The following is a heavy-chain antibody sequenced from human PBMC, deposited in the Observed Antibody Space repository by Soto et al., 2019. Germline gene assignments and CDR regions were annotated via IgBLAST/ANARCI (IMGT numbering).Heavy chain of an antibody. J-gene: IGHJ6*02. CDR2: IIPIFGTA. V-gene: IGHV1-69*13. CDR3: ATSIAIFGVVITVDYYYYGMDV. Sequence: SVKVSCKASGGTFSSYAISWVRQAPGQGLEWMGGIIPIFGTANYAQKFQGRVTITADESTSTAYMELSSLRSEDTAVYYCATSIAIFGVVITVDYYYYGMDVWGQGTTVTVSS. D-gene: IGHD3-3*01. CDR1: GGTFSSYA.